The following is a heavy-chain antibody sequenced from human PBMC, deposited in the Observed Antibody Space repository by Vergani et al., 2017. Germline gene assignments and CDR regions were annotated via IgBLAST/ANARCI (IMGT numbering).Heavy chain of an antibody. J-gene: IGHJ5*02. V-gene: IGHV4-30-2*01. CDR3: ARGSEYYGSGILLNWFDP. CDR1: GGSTSSGGYS. CDR2: TYHSGGT. Sequence: QVQLQESGPGLVKPSQTLSLTCAVPGGSTSSGGYSWSWIRQPPGKGLEWIGYTYHSGGTYYNPSLKSRVTILVDRSKNQLSLKLRSVTAADTAVYYCARGSEYYGSGILLNWFDPWGQGTLVTVSS. D-gene: IGHD3-10*01.